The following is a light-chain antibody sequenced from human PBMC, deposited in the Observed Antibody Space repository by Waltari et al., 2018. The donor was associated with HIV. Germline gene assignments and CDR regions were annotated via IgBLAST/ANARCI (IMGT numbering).Light chain of an antibody. CDR3: QHSRT. V-gene: IGKV1-39*01. CDR2: AAS. Sequence: DTPNTQSPFSASASVADRVTITCRTSQTIRTNLNWYQHKPGKAPKLLIYAASSLQSGVPSRFSGGGSGTDFTLTITSLQPEDFTTYYCQHSRTFGQGTKVE. CDR1: QTIRTN. J-gene: IGKJ1*01.